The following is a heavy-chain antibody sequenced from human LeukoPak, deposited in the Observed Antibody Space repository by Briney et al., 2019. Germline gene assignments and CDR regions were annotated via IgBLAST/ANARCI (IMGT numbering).Heavy chain of an antibody. J-gene: IGHJ3*02. CDR3: AREGSLAVAGPAKGAFDI. V-gene: IGHV4-39*07. D-gene: IGHD6-19*01. Sequence: SETLSLTCTVSGGSISSSSYYWGWIRQPPGKGLEWIGSIYYSGSTYYNPSLKSRVTISVDTSKNQFSLKLSSVTAADTAVYYCAREGSLAVAGPAKGAFDIWGQGTMVTVSS. CDR1: GGSISSSSYY. CDR2: IYYSGST.